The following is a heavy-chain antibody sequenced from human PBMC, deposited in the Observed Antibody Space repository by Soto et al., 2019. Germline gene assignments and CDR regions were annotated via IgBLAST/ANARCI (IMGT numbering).Heavy chain of an antibody. V-gene: IGHV3-30*18. CDR2: ISYDGSHK. CDR3: ANGPERRTANTGSNY. D-gene: IGHD2-21*02. CDR1: GFTFNTYG. Sequence: PGGSLRLSCAASGFTFNTYGIHWVRQAPGKGLEWVSVISYDGSHKYYADSVKGRFTISRDNSKNTVYLQMNSLRAEDTAVYYCANGPERRTANTGSNYWGQGTLVTVSS. J-gene: IGHJ4*01.